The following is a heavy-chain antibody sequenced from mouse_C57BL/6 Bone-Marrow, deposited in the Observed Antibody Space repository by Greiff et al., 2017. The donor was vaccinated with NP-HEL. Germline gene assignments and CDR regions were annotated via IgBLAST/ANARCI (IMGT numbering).Heavy chain of an antibody. D-gene: IGHD1-1*01. CDR3: ARPDYGSSYWFAY. CDR1: GYSFTGYY. CDR2: INPSTGGT. Sequence: VQLKQSGPELVKPGASVKISCKASGYSFTGYYMHWVKQSSEKSLEWIGEINPSTGGTSYNQKFKGKATLTVDKSSSTAYMQLKSLTSEDSAVYYCARPDYGSSYWFAYWGQGTLVTVSA. V-gene: IGHV1-43*01. J-gene: IGHJ3*01.